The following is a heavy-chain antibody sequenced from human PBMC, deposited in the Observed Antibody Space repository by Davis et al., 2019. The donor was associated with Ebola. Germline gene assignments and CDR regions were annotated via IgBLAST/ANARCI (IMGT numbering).Heavy chain of an antibody. CDR3: VKDFGSGSFWGKPDY. CDR1: GFTFSSYA. J-gene: IGHJ4*02. CDR2: ISSNGGST. Sequence: GESLKISCSASGFTFSSYAMHWVRQAPGKGLEYVSAISSNGGSTYYADSVKGRFTISRDNSKNTLYLQMSSLRAEDTAVYYCVKDFGSGSFWGKPDYWGQGTLVTVSS. V-gene: IGHV3-64D*08. D-gene: IGHD3-10*01.